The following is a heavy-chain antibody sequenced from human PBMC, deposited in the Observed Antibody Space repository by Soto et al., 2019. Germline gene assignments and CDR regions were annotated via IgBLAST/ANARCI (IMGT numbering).Heavy chain of an antibody. V-gene: IGHV3-21*01. CDR1: GFTFSSYS. Sequence: GGSLRLSCAASGFTFSSYSMNWVHQAPGKGLEWVSSISSSSSYIYYADSVKGRFTISRDNAKNSLYLQMNSLRAEDTAVYYCARDRTKLLVYMDVWGKGTTVTVSS. J-gene: IGHJ6*03. CDR2: ISSSSSYI. CDR3: ARDRTKLLVYMDV. D-gene: IGHD2-15*01.